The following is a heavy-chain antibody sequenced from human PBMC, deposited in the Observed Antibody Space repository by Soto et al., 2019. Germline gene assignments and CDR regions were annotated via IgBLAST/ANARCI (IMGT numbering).Heavy chain of an antibody. CDR2: VSYSGSPT. CDR3: VRDRTALVPTSIDY. Sequence: GGSLRLSCAPPGFTFSSYEMNWVRQTPGTGLEWVAYVSYSGSPTKYADSVKGRFTISRDNAKNSLYLQMNSLRVEDTAVYYCVRDRTALVPTSIDYWGRGTLVTVSS. D-gene: IGHD1-26*01. CDR1: GFTFSSYE. V-gene: IGHV3-48*03. J-gene: IGHJ4*01.